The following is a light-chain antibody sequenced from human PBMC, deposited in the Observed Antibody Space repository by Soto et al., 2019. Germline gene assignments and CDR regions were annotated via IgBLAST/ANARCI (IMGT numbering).Light chain of an antibody. CDR1: QSISDY. CDR3: QQSHTTPVYT. CDR2: STS. V-gene: IGKV1-39*01. Sequence: DIQMTQSPSSLSASVGDRVTITCRASQSISDYVNWFQQTPGKAPKLLIYSTSRLQRGVPPRFSRSGSETEFTLTISGLQPADFATYYCQQSHTTPVYTFGQGTKLQIK. J-gene: IGKJ2*01.